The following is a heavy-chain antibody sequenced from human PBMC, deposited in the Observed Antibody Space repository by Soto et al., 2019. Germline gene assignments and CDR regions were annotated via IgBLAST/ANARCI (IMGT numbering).Heavy chain of an antibody. V-gene: IGHV3-33*01. CDR3: VRAPAQRQIDY. CDR2: IWFDGSNK. Sequence: GGSLRLSCAASGSIFTGYGMHWVRQAPGKGLEWVAVIWFDGSNKYYADSVKGRFTISRDNAKNILYLQMDTLRAEDTAVYYYVRAPAQRQIDYWGHGSMVTV. J-gene: IGHJ4*01. CDR1: GSIFTGYG.